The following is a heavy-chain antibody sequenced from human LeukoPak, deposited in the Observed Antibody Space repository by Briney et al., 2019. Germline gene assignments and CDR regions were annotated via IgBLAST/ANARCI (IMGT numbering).Heavy chain of an antibody. Sequence: GGSLRLSCAASGFTFSSYSMNWVRQAPGKGLEWVSSISSSSSYIYYADSVKGRFTISRDNAKNSLYLQMNSLRAEDTAAYYCARDAFRYSGSYSMSPWGQGTLVTVSS. CDR3: ARDAFRYSGSYSMSP. CDR1: GFTFSSYS. CDR2: ISSSSSYI. V-gene: IGHV3-21*01. J-gene: IGHJ4*02. D-gene: IGHD1-26*01.